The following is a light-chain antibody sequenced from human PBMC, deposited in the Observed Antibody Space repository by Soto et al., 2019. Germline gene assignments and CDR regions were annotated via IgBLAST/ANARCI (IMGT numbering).Light chain of an antibody. CDR1: QSLLHTNGYNY. CDR2: LGS. CDR3: MQTLQTPRT. J-gene: IGKJ1*01. Sequence: DIVMTQSPLSLPVTPGEPASISCRSSQSLLHTNGYNYLDWYLQKPRQSPQVLVYLGSNRSSGVPDRFSGSGSGTDFTLKISRVEAEDVGLYYFMQTLQTPRTFGQGTKVEIK. V-gene: IGKV2-28*01.